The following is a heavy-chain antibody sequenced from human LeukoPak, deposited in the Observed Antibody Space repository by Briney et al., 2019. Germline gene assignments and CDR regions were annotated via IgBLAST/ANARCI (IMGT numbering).Heavy chain of an antibody. Sequence: ASQTLSLTCTVSGGSISSGDYYWSWIRQPPGRGLEWIGYIYYSGSTYYSPSLKSRVTISVDTSKNQFSLKLSSVTAADTAVYYCARAEPSSSTTFDYWGQGTLVTVSS. CDR1: GGSISSGDYY. CDR2: IYYSGST. CDR3: ARAEPSSSTTFDY. D-gene: IGHD2-2*01. V-gene: IGHV4-30-4*08. J-gene: IGHJ4*02.